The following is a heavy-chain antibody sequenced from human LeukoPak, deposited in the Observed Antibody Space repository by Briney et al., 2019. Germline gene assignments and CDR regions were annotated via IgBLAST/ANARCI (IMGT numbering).Heavy chain of an antibody. D-gene: IGHD6-13*01. CDR3: ARDQRQLGHFDI. Sequence: PGGSLRLSCAASGFTFSNYAMTWVRQAPGRGLEWVSVISNNGDRTYYADTVKGRFTISRDNSKNTLYLQMNSLRAEDTALYHCARDQRQLGHFDIWGQGTMVTVSS. CDR2: ISNNGDRT. J-gene: IGHJ3*02. V-gene: IGHV3-23*01. CDR1: GFTFSNYA.